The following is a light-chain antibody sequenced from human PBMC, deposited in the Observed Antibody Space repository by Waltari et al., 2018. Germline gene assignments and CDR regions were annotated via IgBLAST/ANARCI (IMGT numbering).Light chain of an antibody. J-gene: IGLJ1*01. CDR1: TLRSYY. Sequence: SSELTQDPAVSVALGQTVRHTCQGDTLRSYYASWYQQKPGLAPVLVIYAKNNRPSGIPDRFSGSSSGNTASLTITGAQAEDEADYYCNSRDSSDEHYVFGTGTKVTVL. CDR3: NSRDSSDEHYV. V-gene: IGLV3-19*01. CDR2: AKN.